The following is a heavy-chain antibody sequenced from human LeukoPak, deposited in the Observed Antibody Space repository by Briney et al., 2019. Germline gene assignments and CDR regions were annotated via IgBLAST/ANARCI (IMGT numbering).Heavy chain of an antibody. V-gene: IGHV3-30*18. D-gene: IGHD3-16*01. Sequence: GGSLRLSCAASGFTFPAYAMSWVRQAPGKGLEWVAVISYDGSNKYYADSVKGRFTISRDNSKNTLYLQMNSLRAEDTAVYYCAKVMITFGGEGYFDYWGQGTLVTVSS. J-gene: IGHJ4*02. CDR2: ISYDGSNK. CDR3: AKVMITFGGEGYFDY. CDR1: GFTFPAYA.